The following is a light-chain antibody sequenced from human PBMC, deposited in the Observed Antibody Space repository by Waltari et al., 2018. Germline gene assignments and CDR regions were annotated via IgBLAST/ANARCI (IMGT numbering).Light chain of an antibody. J-gene: IGKJ2*01. Sequence: DVVLTQSPLFLSVTLAQPASSSCRASQSHVHSDGNAYLQWFQQRPGQSPRRLIDEVSSREPWVTDRGSGSGAGTDFTVKSRRGEAEDVGVYYRMIGTFWPYTFGQGTKLEIK. CDR2: EVS. CDR3: MIGTFWPYT. V-gene: IGKV2-30*02. CDR1: QSHVHSDGNAY.